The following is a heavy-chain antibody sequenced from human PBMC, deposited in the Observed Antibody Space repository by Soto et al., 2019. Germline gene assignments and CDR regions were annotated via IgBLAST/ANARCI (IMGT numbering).Heavy chain of an antibody. CDR2: INPNGGRT. Sequence: QVRLVQSGAEVKKPGASVTDSCRASGYTFTTYYLHWVRQAPGQGLEWMGIINPNGGRTTYSQHFQGRITMTRDASANTVYMELGGLTSEDTAVYFCARDPVPSDAGPVRYPADIWVQGTLVTISS. J-gene: IGHJ3*02. CDR1: GYTFTTYY. V-gene: IGHV1-46*01. CDR3: ARDPVPSDAGPVRYPADI. D-gene: IGHD2-2*02.